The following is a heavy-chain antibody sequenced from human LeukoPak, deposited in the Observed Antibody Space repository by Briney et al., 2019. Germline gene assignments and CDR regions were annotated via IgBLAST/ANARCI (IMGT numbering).Heavy chain of an antibody. V-gene: IGHV4-39*01. CDR2: MYYSGST. D-gene: IGHD1-1*01. J-gene: IGHJ3*02. Sequence: SETLSLTCTVSGGSISSSSYYWGWIRQPPGKGLEWIGSMYYSGSTYYNPSLKSRVTISVDTSKNQFSLKLSSVTAADTAVYYCARHGRMAGGRGAFDIWGQGTMVTVSS. CDR1: GGSISSSSYY. CDR3: ARHGRMAGGRGAFDI.